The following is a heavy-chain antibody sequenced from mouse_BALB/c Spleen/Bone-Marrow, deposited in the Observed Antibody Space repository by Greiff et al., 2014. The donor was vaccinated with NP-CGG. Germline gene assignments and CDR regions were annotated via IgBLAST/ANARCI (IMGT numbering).Heavy chain of an antibody. CDR2: ISSGSSTI. D-gene: IGHD2-4*01. V-gene: IGHV5-17*02. CDR1: GFTFSSFG. Sequence: VQLQQSGGGLVQPGGSRKLSCAASGFTFSSFGMHWVRQAPEKELEWVAYISSGSSTIYYADTVKGRFTISRDNPKNTLFLQMTSLRSEDTAMYYCARGITTGFAYWGQGTLVTVSA. CDR3: ARGITTGFAY. J-gene: IGHJ3*01.